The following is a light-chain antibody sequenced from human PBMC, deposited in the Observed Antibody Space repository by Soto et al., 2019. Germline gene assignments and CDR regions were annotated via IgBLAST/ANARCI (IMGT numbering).Light chain of an antibody. CDR3: QHYGYPQWT. CDR1: QTGSNSY. V-gene: IGKV3-20*01. CDR2: GVS. Sequence: IVLTQSPGTLSLSPGERATLSCRASQTGSNSYLAWYQQKSGQAPRLLIHGVSTRATGIPDRFSGSGSGTEFALTISRREPEDFAVYICQHYGYPQWTFGPGTKVEIK. J-gene: IGKJ1*01.